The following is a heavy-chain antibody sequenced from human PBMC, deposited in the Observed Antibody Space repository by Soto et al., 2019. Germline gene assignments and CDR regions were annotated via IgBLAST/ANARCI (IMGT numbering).Heavy chain of an antibody. CDR1: GFTFGNYG. D-gene: IGHD2-21*02. J-gene: IGHJ3*01. Sequence: QLLESGGGLVQPGGALRLSCAASGFTFGNYGINWVRQAPGKGLEWVAGISGGGGSTYYGDSVKGRFTISRDPSKKTVFLEMNRLRAEDTAVYYCAKGFIVVVTVLRPDDAFDVWGQGTLVSVSS. V-gene: IGHV3-23*01. CDR2: ISGGGGST. CDR3: AKGFIVVVTVLRPDDAFDV.